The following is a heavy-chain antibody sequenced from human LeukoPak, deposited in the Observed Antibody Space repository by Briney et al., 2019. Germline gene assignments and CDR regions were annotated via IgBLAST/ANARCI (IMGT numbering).Heavy chain of an antibody. CDR1: GGSISSYY. D-gene: IGHD4/OR15-4a*01. V-gene: IGHV4-59*08. CDR2: ISYSGST. CDR3: VRHDGRGGATMGALDS. J-gene: IGHJ4*02. Sequence: SETLSLTCSVSGGSISSYYWSWIRQPPGKGLDWIGYISYSGSTNYNPSLRSRVTISVDTSKNQFSLQLNSMSAADTAVYYCVRHDGRGGATMGALDSWGQGSLVTVSS.